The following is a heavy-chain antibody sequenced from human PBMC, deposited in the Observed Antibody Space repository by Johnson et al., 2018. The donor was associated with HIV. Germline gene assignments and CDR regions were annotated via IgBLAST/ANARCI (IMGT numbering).Heavy chain of an antibody. V-gene: IGHV3-11*04. D-gene: IGHD3-16*01. CDR2: SSRSGSTI. Sequence: VQLVESGGGLVKPGGSLRLSCAASGFNLSDYYMRWIRQTPGKGLEWVSDSSRSGSTIYYADSVKGRFTISRDNAKNSLFLQMSSLRAEDTAVYYCARDRQSGGGDADAFDIWGQGTLVSVSS. CDR3: ARDRQSGGGDADAFDI. J-gene: IGHJ3*02. CDR1: GFNLSDYY.